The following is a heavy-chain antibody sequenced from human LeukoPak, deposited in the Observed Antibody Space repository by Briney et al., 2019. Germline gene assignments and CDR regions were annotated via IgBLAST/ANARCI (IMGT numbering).Heavy chain of an antibody. CDR3: ARHESEWRGAFDT. CDR2: IYYSGNT. Sequence: PSETLSLTCTVSGGSISSYYWSWIRQPPGKGLEWIGYIYYSGNTDSNPSLKSRVTISVATSKNQFFLKLSSVTAADTAVYYCARHESEWRGAFDTWGQGTMVTVSS. V-gene: IGHV4-59*08. D-gene: IGHD3-3*01. J-gene: IGHJ3*02. CDR1: GGSISSYY.